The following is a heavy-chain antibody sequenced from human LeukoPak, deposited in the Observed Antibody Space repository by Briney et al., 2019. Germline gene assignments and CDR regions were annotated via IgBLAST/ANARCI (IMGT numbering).Heavy chain of an antibody. CDR3: AGSYDSGGYYYFN. V-gene: IGHV3-11*03. Sequence: GGSLRLSCAASGFTFGDYYMSWIRQAPGKGLEWVSYISSSSGYTNYADSVKGRFTISRDNAKNSLYLQMNSLRAEDTAVYYCAGSYDSGGYYYFNWGQGTLVTVSS. CDR1: GFTFGDYY. CDR2: ISSSSGYT. D-gene: IGHD3-22*01. J-gene: IGHJ4*02.